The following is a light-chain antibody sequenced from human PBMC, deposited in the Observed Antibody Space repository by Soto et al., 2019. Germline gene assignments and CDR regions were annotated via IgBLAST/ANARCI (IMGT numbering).Light chain of an antibody. CDR2: EVS. CDR1: SSDIGYYNY. J-gene: IGLJ3*02. Sequence: QSALTQPASVSGSPGQSITISCTGTSSDIGYYNYVSWYQQHPGKAPKLIIYEVSNRPSGVSNRFSGSKSGNTASLTISGLQPEDGADYYCTSYTATTTLVLFGGGTKVTVL. CDR3: TSYTATTTLVL. V-gene: IGLV2-14*01.